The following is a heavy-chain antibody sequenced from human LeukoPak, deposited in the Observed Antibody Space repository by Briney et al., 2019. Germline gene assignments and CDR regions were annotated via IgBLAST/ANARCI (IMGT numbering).Heavy chain of an antibody. CDR3: ARPYCGGDCYLYEYYFDY. CDR1: GFTFSSYW. J-gene: IGHJ4*02. V-gene: IGHV3-7*01. Sequence: PGGSLRLSCAASGFTFSSYWMSWVRQAPGKGLEWVANIKQDGSEKYYVDSVKGRFTISRDNAKNSLYLQMNSLRAEDTAVYYCARPYCGGDCYLYEYYFDYWGQGTLVTVSS. D-gene: IGHD2-21*02. CDR2: IKQDGSEK.